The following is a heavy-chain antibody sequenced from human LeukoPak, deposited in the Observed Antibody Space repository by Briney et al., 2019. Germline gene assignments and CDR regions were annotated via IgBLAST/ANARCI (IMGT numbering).Heavy chain of an antibody. CDR1: GYTLTELS. CDR3: ATGGGYSYGKYYFDY. D-gene: IGHD5-18*01. V-gene: IGHV1-24*01. J-gene: IGHJ4*02. Sequence: GASVKVSCKVSGYTLTELSMHWVRQAPGKGLEWMGGFDPEDGETIYAQKFQGRVTMTEDTSTDTAYMELSSLRSEDTAVYYCATGGGYSYGKYYFDYWGQGTLVTVSS. CDR2: FDPEDGET.